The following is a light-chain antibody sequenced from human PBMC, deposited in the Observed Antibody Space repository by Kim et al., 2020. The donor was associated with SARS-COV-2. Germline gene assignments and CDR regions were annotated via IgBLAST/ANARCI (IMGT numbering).Light chain of an antibody. CDR1: KLGDKY. CDR2: EDS. CDR3: QAWDSDTEV. Sequence: SYELTQPPSVSVPPGQTASITCSGDKLGDKYASWYQQKPGQSPVLVLYEDSKRPSGIPERFSGSNSGNTATLTISGTQTSDEADYYCQAWDSDTEVFGGGTQLTV. J-gene: IGLJ3*02. V-gene: IGLV3-1*01.